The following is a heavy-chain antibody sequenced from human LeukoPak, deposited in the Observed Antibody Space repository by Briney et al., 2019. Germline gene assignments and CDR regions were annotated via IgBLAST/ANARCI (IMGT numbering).Heavy chain of an antibody. D-gene: IGHD3-3*01. CDR2: INRSGDNT. J-gene: IGHJ4*02. CDR1: GFTFDDFA. V-gene: IGHV3-20*04. Sequence: GGSLRLSCAASGFTFDDFAMSWVRQAPGKGLEWVSDINRSGDNTRYADSMKGRFTISRDNAKNSLYLQMNSLRAEDTAFCYCARTRGFNFWSGYDLNYFDYWGQGILVTVSS. CDR3: ARTRGFNFWSGYDLNYFDY.